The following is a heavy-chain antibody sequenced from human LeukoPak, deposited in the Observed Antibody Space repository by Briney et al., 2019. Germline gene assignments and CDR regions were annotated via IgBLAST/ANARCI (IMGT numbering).Heavy chain of an antibody. Sequence: ASVKVSCKASGYTFTGYYMHWVRQAPGQGLEWMGWINPNSGGTNYAQKFQGRVTMTRDTSISTAYMELSRLRSDDTAVYYCARDAYYYYGMDVWGQGTTVTVSS. J-gene: IGHJ6*02. CDR3: ARDAYYYYGMDV. V-gene: IGHV1-2*02. CDR1: GYTFTGYY. CDR2: INPNSGGT.